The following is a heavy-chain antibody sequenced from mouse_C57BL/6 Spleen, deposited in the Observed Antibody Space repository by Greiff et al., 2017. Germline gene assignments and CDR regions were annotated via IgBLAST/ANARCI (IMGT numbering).Heavy chain of an antibody. D-gene: IGHD4-1*01. V-gene: IGHV2-2*01. Sequence: QVQLKESGPGLVPPSQSLSITCTVSGFSLTSYGVHWVRQSPGKGLEWLGVIWSGGSTDYNEAFISRLSISKDKSKSQVFFKMNSLQADDTAIYYCARRELTGVFDYWGQGTTLTVSS. J-gene: IGHJ2*01. CDR2: IWSGGST. CDR1: GFSLTSYG. CDR3: ARRELTGVFDY.